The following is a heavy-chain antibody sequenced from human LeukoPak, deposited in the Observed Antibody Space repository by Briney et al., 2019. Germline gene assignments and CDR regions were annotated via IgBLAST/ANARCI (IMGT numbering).Heavy chain of an antibody. V-gene: IGHV3-74*01. Sequence: GGSLRLSCAASGFTFSGYWMHWVRHGPEKGLELVSRIDNDGHGIIYADSVKGRFTTSRDNAKNTLYLQMNSLRVEDTAVYYCAAGGGWDPSFGVVTHIDVWGKGTTVAVS. CDR3: AAGGGWDPSFGVVTHIDV. D-gene: IGHD3-3*01. CDR1: GFTFSGYW. CDR2: IDNDGHGI. J-gene: IGHJ6*03.